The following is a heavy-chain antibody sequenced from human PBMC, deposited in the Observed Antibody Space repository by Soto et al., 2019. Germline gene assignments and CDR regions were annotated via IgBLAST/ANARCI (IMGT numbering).Heavy chain of an antibody. CDR2: ISHEGGTQ. D-gene: IGHD1-26*01. J-gene: IGHJ4*02. CDR1: GFTFSDYG. V-gene: IGHV3-30*18. CDR3: AKEGSSKVPRWDDY. Sequence: VGSLRFSCAVSGFTFSDYGIDWIRQAPGKGLEWVAVISHEGGTQYYADSVRGRFTVSSDNSKNIFFLQMDSLRPEDTAVYFCAKEGSSKVPRWDDYWGQGTLVTVSS.